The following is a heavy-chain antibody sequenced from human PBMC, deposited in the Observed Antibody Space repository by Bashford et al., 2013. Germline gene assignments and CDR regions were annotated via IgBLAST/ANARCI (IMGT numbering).Heavy chain of an antibody. J-gene: IGHJ4*02. CDR2: MNPNSGNT. CDR3: ARAMSGSSWYDY. Sequence: VRQAPGQGLEWMGWMNPNSGNTGYAQKFQGRVTMTRNTSISTAYMELSSLRSEDTAVYYCARAMSGSSWYDYWGQGTLVTVSS. V-gene: IGHV1-8*01. D-gene: IGHD6-13*01.